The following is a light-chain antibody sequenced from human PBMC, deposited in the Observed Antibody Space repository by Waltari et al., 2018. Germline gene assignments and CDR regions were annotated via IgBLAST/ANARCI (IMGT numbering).Light chain of an antibody. CDR3: AAWDDSLKGWV. V-gene: IGLV1-44*01. J-gene: IGLJ3*02. CDR1: SSNIRTNT. CDR2: INN. Sequence: QSVLTQPPSASGTPGQRVTISCSGSSSNIRTNTVNWYQQLPGTAPKLLIHINNQRPSGVPDRCAGSKAGTSASLAISGLRSEDEADDYCAAWDDSLKGWVFGGGTKLTVL.